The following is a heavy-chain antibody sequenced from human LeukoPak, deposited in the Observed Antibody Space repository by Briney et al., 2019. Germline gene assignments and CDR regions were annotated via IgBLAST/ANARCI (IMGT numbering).Heavy chain of an antibody. CDR3: ARSKGRNSSSWYLTCAFDI. J-gene: IGHJ3*02. D-gene: IGHD6-13*01. CDR1: GGSVSSGSYY. CDR2: FYYSGST. V-gene: IGHV4-61*01. Sequence: PSETLSLTCTVSGGSVSSGSYYWSWIRQPPGKGLEWIGYFYYSGSTNYNPSLKSRVTISVDTSKNQFSLKLSSVTAADTAVYYCARSKGRNSSSWYLTCAFDIWGQGTMVTVSS.